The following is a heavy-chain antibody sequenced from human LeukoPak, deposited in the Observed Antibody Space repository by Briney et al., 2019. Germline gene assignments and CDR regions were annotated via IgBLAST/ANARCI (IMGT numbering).Heavy chain of an antibody. CDR1: GFTFSSYW. J-gene: IGHJ4*02. CDR3: ARGGDGYDLASLCYFDY. V-gene: IGHV3-7*01. Sequence: GGSLRLSCAASGFTFSSYWMSWVCQAPGKGLEWVANIKQDGSEKYFVDSVKGRFTISRDNAKNSLYLQMNSLRAEDTAVYYCARGGDGYDLASLCYFDYWGQGTLVTVSS. CDR2: IKQDGSEK. D-gene: IGHD5-24*01.